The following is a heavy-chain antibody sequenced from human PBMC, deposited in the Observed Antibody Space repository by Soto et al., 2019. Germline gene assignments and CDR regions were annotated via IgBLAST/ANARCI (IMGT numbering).Heavy chain of an antibody. CDR2: IYYSGST. J-gene: IGHJ5*02. CDR3: ARHFTGRYHSSGWYDLNWFDP. CDR1: CLPIRSLRSY. D-gene: IGHD6-19*01. Sequence: TLSLICALLCLPIRSLRSYRGLTSEPPWAGLEWIGSIYYSGSTYYNPSLKSRVTISVDTSKNQFSLKLSSVTAADTAVYYCARHFTGRYHSSGWYDLNWFDPWGQGTLVS. V-gene: IGHV4-39*01.